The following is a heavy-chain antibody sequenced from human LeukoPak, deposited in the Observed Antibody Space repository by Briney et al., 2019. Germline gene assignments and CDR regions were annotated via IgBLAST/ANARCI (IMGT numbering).Heavy chain of an antibody. V-gene: IGHV3-30*18. CDR2: ISYDGSNK. CDR3: AKDGSGRMFDY. J-gene: IGHJ4*02. Sequence: GGSLRLSSAASGFTFSSCGMHWVRQAPGKGLEWVAVISYDGSNKYYADSVKGRFTISRDNSKNTLYLQMNSLRAEDTAVYYCAKDGSGRMFDYWGQGTLVTVSS. D-gene: IGHD3-10*01. CDR1: GFTFSSCG.